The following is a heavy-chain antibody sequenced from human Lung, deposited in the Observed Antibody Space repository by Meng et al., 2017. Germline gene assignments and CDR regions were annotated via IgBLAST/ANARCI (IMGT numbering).Heavy chain of an antibody. CDR1: VASFSDYS. CDR3: ARGPTTMAHDFDY. V-gene: IGHV4-34*01. Sequence: QVHLQQCGAGLMTPSQTLSLTCVVSVASFSDYSWSWIRQPPGKGLEWIGEINHSGSTNYNPSLESRATISVDTSQNNLSLKLSSVTAADSAVYYCARGPTTMAHDFDYWGQGTLVTVSS. D-gene: IGHD4-11*01. CDR2: INHSGST. J-gene: IGHJ4*02.